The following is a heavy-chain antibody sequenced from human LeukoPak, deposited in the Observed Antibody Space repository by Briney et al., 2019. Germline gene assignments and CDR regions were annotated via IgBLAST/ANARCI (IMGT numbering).Heavy chain of an antibody. V-gene: IGHV4-31*03. CDR1: GGSISSGGYY. J-gene: IGHJ6*02. Sequence: SETLSLTCTVSGGSISSGGYYWSWIRQHPGKGLEWIGYIYYSGSTYYNPSLKSRVTISVDTSKNQFSLKLSSVTAADTAVYYCARDPRLLDYYYGMDVWGQGTTVTVSS. D-gene: IGHD6-25*01. CDR3: ARDPRLLDYYYGMDV. CDR2: IYYSGST.